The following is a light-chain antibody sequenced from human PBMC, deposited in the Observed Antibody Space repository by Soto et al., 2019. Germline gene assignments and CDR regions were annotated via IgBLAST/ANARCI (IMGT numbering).Light chain of an antibody. CDR3: QNRSNWPPT. Sequence: EIVVTQSPATLSVSAGDRATLSCRASQSVSTNLAWYQQKTGQAPRLLIYGQSTRASGVPARFSGSGYGRELNLTISRLQSEDYAVYYCQNRSNWPPTFGGGTKVDI. CDR2: GQS. J-gene: IGKJ4*01. CDR1: QSVSTN. V-gene: IGKV3-15*01.